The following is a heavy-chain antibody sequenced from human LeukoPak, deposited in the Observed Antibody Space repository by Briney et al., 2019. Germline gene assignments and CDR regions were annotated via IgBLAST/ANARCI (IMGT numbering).Heavy chain of an antibody. CDR1: GFTFSNYG. CDR2: IWYDGSNK. Sequence: GGSLRLSCAASGFTFSNYGLHWVRQAPGKGLEWVAVIWYDGSNKYYADFVKGRFTISGDNSKNTLYLQMNGLRAEDTAVYYCARGEDILTGLDYWGQGTLVTVSS. CDR3: ARGEDILTGLDY. D-gene: IGHD3-9*01. J-gene: IGHJ4*02. V-gene: IGHV3-33*01.